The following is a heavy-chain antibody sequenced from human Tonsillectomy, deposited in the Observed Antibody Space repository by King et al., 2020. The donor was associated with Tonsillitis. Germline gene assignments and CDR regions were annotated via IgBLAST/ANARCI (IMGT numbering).Heavy chain of an antibody. CDR2: ISYDGSEQ. D-gene: IGHD3-22*01. Sequence: VQLVESGGGVVQPGRSLRLSCAASGFIFSTYAMHWVRQAPGKGLEWVAVISYDGSEQYYADSVKGRLTISRDNSKNTLFLQMNSLRVEDTAVYYCARDISPQEDIVVAGMDVWGQGTTVTVSS. CDR1: GFIFSTYA. CDR3: ARDISPQEDIVVAGMDV. V-gene: IGHV3-30-3*01. J-gene: IGHJ6*02.